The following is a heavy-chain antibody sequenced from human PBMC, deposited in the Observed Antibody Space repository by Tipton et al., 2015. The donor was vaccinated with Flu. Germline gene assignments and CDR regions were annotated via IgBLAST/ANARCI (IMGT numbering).Heavy chain of an antibody. CDR1: GEALGSSYY. V-gene: IGHV4-38-2*01. Sequence: GEALGSSYYWAWIRQPPGRGLEWIGNIHTSAGTYYNTSLKSRVNISVDTSKNQFSLKLSSVTAADTAVYYCARLEVVVGATGGQGDYWGQGTLVTVSS. D-gene: IGHD1-26*01. CDR3: ARLEVVVGATGGQGDY. CDR2: IHTSAGT. J-gene: IGHJ4*02.